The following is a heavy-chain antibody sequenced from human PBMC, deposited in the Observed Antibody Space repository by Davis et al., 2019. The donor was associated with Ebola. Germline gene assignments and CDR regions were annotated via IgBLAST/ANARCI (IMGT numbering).Heavy chain of an antibody. D-gene: IGHD4-17*01. CDR3: ARAGLRMDY. Sequence: GESLKISCAASGFTFSSYWMSWVRQAPGKGLEWVANIKQDGSEKYYVDSVKGRFTISRDNAKNSLYLQMNSLRAEDTAVYYCARAGLRMDYWGQGTLVTVSS. J-gene: IGHJ4*02. CDR1: GFTFSSYW. CDR2: IKQDGSEK. V-gene: IGHV3-7*01.